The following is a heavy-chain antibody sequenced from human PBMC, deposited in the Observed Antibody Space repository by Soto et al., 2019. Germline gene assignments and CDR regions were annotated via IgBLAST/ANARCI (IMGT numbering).Heavy chain of an antibody. CDR3: ARASFPFFDHFEP. J-gene: IGHJ5*02. Sequence: QVQLQESGPGLVTPSETLSLTCTVSGDSISSGSYYWTWIRQPPGKGLEWIGYIFHSGRTKYNPSLKSRVTISVDTSKNHFSLKLNSVTAADTAVYYCARASFPFFDHFEPWGQGTLVTVSS. V-gene: IGHV4-61*03. CDR1: GDSISSGSYY. D-gene: IGHD3-3*02. CDR2: IFHSGRT.